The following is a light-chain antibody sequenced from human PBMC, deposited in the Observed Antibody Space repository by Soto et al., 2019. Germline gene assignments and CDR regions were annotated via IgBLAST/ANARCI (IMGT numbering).Light chain of an antibody. CDR2: DAS. CDR3: QQRSNWPVT. J-gene: IGKJ1*01. CDR1: QSVSSY. Sequence: EIVLTQSPATLSLSPGERATLSCRVSQSVSSYLAWYQQKPGQAPRLLIYDASNRATGIPARFSGSGSGTDFTLTISSLESEDFAVYYCQQRSNWPVTFGQGTRVEIK. V-gene: IGKV3-11*01.